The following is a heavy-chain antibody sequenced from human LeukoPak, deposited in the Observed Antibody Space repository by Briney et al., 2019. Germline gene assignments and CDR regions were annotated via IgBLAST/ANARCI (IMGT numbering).Heavy chain of an antibody. Sequence: GGSLRLSCAASGFTFSSYAMSWVRQAPGKGLEWVSAISGSGGSTYYADSVKGRFTIPRDNSKNMLYLQMNSLRAEDTAVYYCAKVTWLQFIVGPLGYWGQGTLVTVSS. CDR2: ISGSGGST. D-gene: IGHD5-24*01. CDR1: GFTFSSYA. J-gene: IGHJ4*02. CDR3: AKVTWLQFIVGPLGY. V-gene: IGHV3-23*01.